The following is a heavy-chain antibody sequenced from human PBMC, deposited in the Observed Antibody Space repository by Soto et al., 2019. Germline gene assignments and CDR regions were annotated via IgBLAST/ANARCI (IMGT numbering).Heavy chain of an antibody. CDR3: ARAGISARRGWFDP. Sequence: QVQLVQSGAEVKKPGASVKVSCKASGYTFTSYDINWVRQATGQGLEWMGWMNPNSGNTGYAQKVQGRGTMTRNTSISTAYRELSSLGSEDTAVYYCARAGISARRGWFDPWGQGTLVAVSS. D-gene: IGHD6-6*01. V-gene: IGHV1-8*01. CDR2: MNPNSGNT. J-gene: IGHJ5*02. CDR1: GYTFTSYD.